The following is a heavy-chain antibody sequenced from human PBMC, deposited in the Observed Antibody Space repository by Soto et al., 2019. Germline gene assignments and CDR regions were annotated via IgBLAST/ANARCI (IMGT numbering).Heavy chain of an antibody. CDR1: GFTFSRYA. CDR3: ARRIPFGYGTAV. V-gene: IGHV3-64*01. CDR2: ITSNGGNT. J-gene: IGHJ6*02. D-gene: IGHD2-21*01. Sequence: EVQLVESGGGLVQPGGSLRLSCAASGFTFSRYAMHWVRQAPGKGLEYVSAITSNGGNTDYASSVKGRFTISRDNSKNTLYLQMGSLRAEDMAVYYCARRIPFGYGTAVWGQGTTVTVSS.